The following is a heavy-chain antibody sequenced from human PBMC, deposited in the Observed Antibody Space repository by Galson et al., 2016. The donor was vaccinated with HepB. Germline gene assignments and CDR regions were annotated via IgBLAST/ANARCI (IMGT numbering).Heavy chain of an antibody. D-gene: IGHD3-9*01. Sequence: SLRLSCAASGSTFSSYEMNWVRQAPGKGLEWVSYISSSGNTIYYADSVKGRFTISRDNAKNSLYLQMNSLRAEDTAVYYCARYPGYFPGNWGQGTLVTVSS. V-gene: IGHV3-48*03. CDR3: ARYPGYFPGN. CDR2: ISSSGNTI. CDR1: GSTFSSYE. J-gene: IGHJ4*02.